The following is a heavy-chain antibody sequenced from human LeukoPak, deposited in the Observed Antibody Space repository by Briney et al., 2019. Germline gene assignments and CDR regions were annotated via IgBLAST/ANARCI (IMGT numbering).Heavy chain of an antibody. J-gene: IGHJ4*02. D-gene: IGHD2-2*01. Sequence: SETLSLTCAVSGYSISSGYYWGWIRQPPGKGLEWIGSIYHSGSTYYNPSLKSRVTISVDTSKNQFSLKLSSVTAADQAVYYCARRGKAQNIEVVPAVYYFDYWGQGTLFTAS. CDR2: IYHSGST. CDR1: GYSISSGYY. V-gene: IGHV4-38-2*01. CDR3: ARRGKAQNIEVVPAVYYFDY.